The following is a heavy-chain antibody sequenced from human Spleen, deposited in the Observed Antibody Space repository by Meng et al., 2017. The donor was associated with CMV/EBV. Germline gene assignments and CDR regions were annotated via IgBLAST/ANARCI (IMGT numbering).Heavy chain of an antibody. D-gene: IGHD2-21*01. CDR1: GGSMSSGNYY. Sequence: VQLTDSVPGLVEPSQTLSLTCTGSGGSMSSGNYYWSWIRQPPGKGLEWIGYIHHSGSAYYNPSLKSRVSISVDTSKNQFSLNLNSMTAADTAVYYCASFDHIPRRNYFDYWGQGTLVTVSS. CDR2: IHHSGSA. J-gene: IGHJ4*02. V-gene: IGHV4-30-4*01. CDR3: ASFDHIPRRNYFDY.